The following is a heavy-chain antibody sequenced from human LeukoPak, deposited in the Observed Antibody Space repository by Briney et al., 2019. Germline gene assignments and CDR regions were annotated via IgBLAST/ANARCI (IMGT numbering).Heavy chain of an antibody. CDR2: FDPEDGET. Sequence: ASVKVSCKVSGYTLTELSMHWVRQAPGKGLEWMGGFDPEDGETIYAQKFQGRVTMTEDTSTSTAYMELRSLRSDDTAVYYCARDIPYDFWSGRRDFQHWGQGTLVTVSS. CDR3: ARDIPYDFWSGRRDFQH. D-gene: IGHD3-3*01. CDR1: GYTLTELS. V-gene: IGHV1-24*01. J-gene: IGHJ1*01.